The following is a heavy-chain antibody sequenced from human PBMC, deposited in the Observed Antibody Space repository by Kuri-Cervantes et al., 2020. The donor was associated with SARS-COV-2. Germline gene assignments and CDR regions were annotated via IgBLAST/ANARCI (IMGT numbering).Heavy chain of an antibody. Sequence: SETLSLTCAVYGGSFSGYYWSWIRQPPGKGLEWIGEINHSGSTNYNPSLKSRVTISVDTSKNQFSLKLTSVTAADTAVYYCARHSFLGPRGYSDSSGYLGSAFDIWGQGTMVTVSS. D-gene: IGHD3-22*01. CDR1: GGSFSGYY. CDR2: INHSGST. CDR3: ARHSFLGPRGYSDSSGYLGSAFDI. V-gene: IGHV4-34*01. J-gene: IGHJ3*02.